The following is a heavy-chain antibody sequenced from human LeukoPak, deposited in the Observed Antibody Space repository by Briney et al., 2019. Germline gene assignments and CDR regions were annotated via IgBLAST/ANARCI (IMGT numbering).Heavy chain of an antibody. CDR2: IYYSGST. CDR3: ARRRGYEYFDY. Sequence: SETLSLTCTVSGGSISSYYWSWIRQPPGKGLEWIGYIYYSGSTNYNPSLKSRVTISVDTSKNQFSLKLSSVTAADRAVYYCARRRGYEYFDYWGQGTLVTVSS. CDR1: GGSISSYY. V-gene: IGHV4-59*08. J-gene: IGHJ4*02. D-gene: IGHD6-25*01.